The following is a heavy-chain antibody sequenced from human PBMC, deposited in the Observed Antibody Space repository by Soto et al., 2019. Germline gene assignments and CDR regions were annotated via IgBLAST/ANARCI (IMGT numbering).Heavy chain of an antibody. J-gene: IGHJ4*02. V-gene: IGHV4-61*01. CDR1: GGSVSSGSYH. Sequence: SETLSLTCTVSGGSVSSGSYHWSWIRQPPGKGLEWIGYIYYSGSTNYNPSLKSRVTISVDTSKNQFSLKLSSVTAADTAVYYCARDAGSYSSSSGTFDYWGQGTLVTVSS. D-gene: IGHD6-6*01. CDR2: IYYSGST. CDR3: ARDAGSYSSSSGTFDY.